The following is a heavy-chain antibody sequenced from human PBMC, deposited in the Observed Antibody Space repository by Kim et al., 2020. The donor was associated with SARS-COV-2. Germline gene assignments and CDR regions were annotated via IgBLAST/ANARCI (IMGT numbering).Heavy chain of an antibody. J-gene: IGHJ6*03. CDR3: ARGGVDGDKGYYYYMDV. Sequence: KGRFTIARHNSKNTLYLQMNSLRAEDTAVYYCARGGVDGDKGYYYYMDVWGKGTTVTVSS. V-gene: IGHV3-53*04. D-gene: IGHD5-12*01.